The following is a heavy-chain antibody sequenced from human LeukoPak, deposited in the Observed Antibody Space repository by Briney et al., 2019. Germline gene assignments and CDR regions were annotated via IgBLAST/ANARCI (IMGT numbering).Heavy chain of an antibody. V-gene: IGHV4-38-2*02. D-gene: IGHD5-24*01. CDR1: GYSISSGYY. CDR3: ARDGDGYNFNYYYMDV. CDR2: IYHSGST. Sequence: SETLSLTCTVPGYSISSGYYWGWIRQPPGKGLEWIGSIYHSGSTYYNPSLKSRVTISVDTSKNQFSLKLSSVTAADTAVYYCARDGDGYNFNYYYMDVWGKGTTVTVSS. J-gene: IGHJ6*03.